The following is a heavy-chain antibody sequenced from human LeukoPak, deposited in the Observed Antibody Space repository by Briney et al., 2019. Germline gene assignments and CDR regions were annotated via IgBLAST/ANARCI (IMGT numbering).Heavy chain of an antibody. D-gene: IGHD5-24*01. V-gene: IGHV4-59*01. J-gene: IGHJ4*02. CDR2: ISSSGNT. CDR3: ARTHRDGYNWESDFDY. CDR1: GGSISTYY. Sequence: PSETLSLTCTVSGGSISTYYWSWIRQPPGKGLEWIGYISSSGNTNYNPSLKSRVAMSIDTSKNQFSLKLSSVTAADTAVYYCARTHRDGYNWESDFDYWGQGTLVTVSS.